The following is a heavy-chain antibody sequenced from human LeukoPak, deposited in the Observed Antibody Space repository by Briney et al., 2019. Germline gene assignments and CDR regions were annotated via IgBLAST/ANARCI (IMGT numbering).Heavy chain of an antibody. D-gene: IGHD2-2*01. J-gene: IGHJ4*02. CDR2: MNPNSGNT. V-gene: IGHV1-8*01. CDR1: GYTFTSYD. CDR3: ARWGCSTISCYSRY. Sequence: ASVKVSCKASGYTFTSYDINWVRRATGQGLEWMGWMNPNSGNTGYAQKFQGRVTMTRNTSISTAYMELSSLRSDDTAVYYCARWGCSTISCYSRYWGQGTLVTVSS.